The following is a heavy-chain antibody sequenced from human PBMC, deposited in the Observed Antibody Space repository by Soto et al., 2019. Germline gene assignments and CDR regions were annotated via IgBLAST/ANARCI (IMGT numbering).Heavy chain of an antibody. D-gene: IGHD4-4*01. CDR1: GYTFTSYA. Sequence: QVQLVQSGAEEKKPGASVKVSCKASGYTFTSYAIHWVRQAPGQRLEWMGWINAGHGNTKYSQKFQGRVIITRDTSARTAYMELSSLRSEDTAVYYCALLKDFDYRGSGFDPWGQGTLVTVSS. V-gene: IGHV1-3*05. J-gene: IGHJ5*02. CDR3: ALLKDFDYRGSGFDP. CDR2: INAGHGNT.